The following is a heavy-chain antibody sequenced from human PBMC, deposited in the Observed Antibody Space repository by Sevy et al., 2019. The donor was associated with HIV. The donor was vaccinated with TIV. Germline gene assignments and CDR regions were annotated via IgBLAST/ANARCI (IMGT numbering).Heavy chain of an antibody. V-gene: IGHV1-69*13. Sequence: ASVKVSCKASGGTFDTYSISWLRQAPGQGLEWMGGIIPIFRTANYAQKFEGRVTITGDESMSTAYMELSSLRSEDSAVYYCARDRDITFGGGDAFDIWGQGTMVTVSS. CDR1: GGTFDTYS. J-gene: IGHJ3*02. CDR3: ARDRDITFGGGDAFDI. CDR2: IIPIFRTA. D-gene: IGHD3-16*01.